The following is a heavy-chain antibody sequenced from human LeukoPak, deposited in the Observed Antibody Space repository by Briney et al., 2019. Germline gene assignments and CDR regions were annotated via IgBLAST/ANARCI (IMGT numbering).Heavy chain of an antibody. Sequence: SVKVSCKASGGTFSSYAISWVRQAPGQGLEWMGGIIPIFGTANYAQKFQGRVTITADESTSTAYMELSSLRSEDTAVYYCARGLRQNCSSTSCYGYWFDPWGQGTLVTVSS. CDR1: GGTFSSYA. CDR2: IIPIFGTA. D-gene: IGHD2-2*01. V-gene: IGHV1-69*13. CDR3: ARGLRQNCSSTSCYGYWFDP. J-gene: IGHJ5*02.